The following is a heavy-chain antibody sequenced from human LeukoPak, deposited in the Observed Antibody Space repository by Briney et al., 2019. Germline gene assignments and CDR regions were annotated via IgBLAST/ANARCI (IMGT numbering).Heavy chain of an antibody. J-gene: IGHJ4*02. D-gene: IGHD3-22*01. CDR2: IYYSGST. Sequence: SETLSLTCTVSGYSISSGYYWGWIRQPPGKGLEWIGSIYYSGSTYYNPSLKSRVTISVDTSKNQFSLKLSSVTAADTAVHYCARETRIVVVITYDYYFDCWGQGTLVTVSS. V-gene: IGHV4-38-2*02. CDR1: GYSISSGYY. CDR3: ARETRIVVVITYDYYFDC.